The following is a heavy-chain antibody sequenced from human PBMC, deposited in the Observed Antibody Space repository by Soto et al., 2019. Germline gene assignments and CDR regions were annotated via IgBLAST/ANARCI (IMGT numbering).Heavy chain of an antibody. V-gene: IGHV3-15*07. CDR3: SIVVVVAATIDS. D-gene: IGHD2-15*01. J-gene: IGHJ4*02. CDR1: GFTFSNAW. Sequence: EVQLVESGGGLVKPGGSLRLSCAASGFTFSNAWMNWVRQAPGKGLEWVGRIKSKTDGGTTDYAAPVKGRFTISRDDSKNTLYLQMNSLKTDDTAVYYCSIVVVVAATIDSWGQGTLVTVSS. CDR2: IKSKTDGGTT.